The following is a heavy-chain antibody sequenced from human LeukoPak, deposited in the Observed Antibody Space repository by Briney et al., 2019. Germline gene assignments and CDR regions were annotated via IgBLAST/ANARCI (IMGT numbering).Heavy chain of an antibody. J-gene: IGHJ1*01. V-gene: IGHV4-30-4*01. CDR3: ARDGRYCPSANCPSKGVD. CDR2: IYYSGST. CDR1: GGSISSGDYY. D-gene: IGHD2-2*01. Sequence: PSETLSLTCTVSGGSISSGDYYWSWIRQPPGKGLEWIGYIYYSGSTYYNPSPKSRVTISLDTSKHQFSLRLSSVTAADTAVYYCARDGRYCPSANCPSKGVDWGQGTLVTVSS.